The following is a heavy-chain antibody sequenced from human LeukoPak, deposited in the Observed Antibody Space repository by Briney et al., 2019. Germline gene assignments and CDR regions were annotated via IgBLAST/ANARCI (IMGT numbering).Heavy chain of an antibody. V-gene: IGHV1-8*01. CDR1: GYTFTSYD. Sequence: ASVTVSFTASGYTFTSYDINWVRQAPGQGHEGMGWMNPNSGNTGYAQKFQGRVTMTRNTSISTAYMELSSLRSEDTAVYYCASGGAWNDLDYWGQGTLVTVSS. J-gene: IGHJ4*02. CDR3: ASGGAWNDLDY. CDR2: MNPNSGNT. D-gene: IGHD1-1*01.